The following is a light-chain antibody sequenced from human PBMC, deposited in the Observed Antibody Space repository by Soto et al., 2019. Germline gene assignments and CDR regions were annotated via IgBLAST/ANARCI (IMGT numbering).Light chain of an antibody. J-gene: IGKJ3*01. CDR2: AAS. CDR1: QDIGTF. CDR3: QQSYSTPQIT. V-gene: IGKV1-39*01. Sequence: DFQMTPSPSSLSASVGDRVTITCRASQDIGTFLNWYQQKPGKPPNLLIYAASNLLSGVSSRFSGSGSGTEFTLTISSLQPEDFATYYCQQSYSTPQITFGPGTKVD.